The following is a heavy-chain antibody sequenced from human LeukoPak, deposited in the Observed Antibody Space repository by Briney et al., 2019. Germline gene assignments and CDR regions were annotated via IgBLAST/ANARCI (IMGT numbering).Heavy chain of an antibody. V-gene: IGHV3-21*01. CDR2: ISSSSSYI. J-gene: IGHJ4*02. D-gene: IGHD3-22*01. CDR3: ARDKGSSGSFDY. CDR1: GFTFSSYG. Sequence: GGSLRLSCAASGFTFSSYGMSWVRQAPGKGLEWVSSISSSSSYIYYADSVKGRFTISRDNAKNSLYLQMNSLRAEDTAVYYCARDKGSSGSFDYWGQGTLVTVSS.